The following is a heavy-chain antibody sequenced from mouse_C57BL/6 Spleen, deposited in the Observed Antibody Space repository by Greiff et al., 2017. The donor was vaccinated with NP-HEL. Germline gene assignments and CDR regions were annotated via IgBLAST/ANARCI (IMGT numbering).Heavy chain of an antibody. CDR3: ARGDYPNYYAMDY. Sequence: EVQLQQSGPELVKPGASVKISCKASGYTFTDYYMNWVKQSHGKSLEWIGDINPNNGGTSYNQKFKGKATLTVDKSSRTAYMELRSLTSEYSAVCYCARGDYPNYYAMDYWGQGTSVTVSS. CDR2: INPNNGGT. CDR1: GYTFTDYY. D-gene: IGHD2-4*01. V-gene: IGHV1-26*01. J-gene: IGHJ4*01.